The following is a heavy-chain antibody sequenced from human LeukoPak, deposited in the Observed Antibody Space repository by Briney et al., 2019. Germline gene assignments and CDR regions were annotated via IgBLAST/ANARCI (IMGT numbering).Heavy chain of an antibody. V-gene: IGHV3-74*01. CDR2: INSDGRST. CDR1: GFTFSSYW. Sequence: GGSLRLSCAASGFTFSSYWMHWVRHAPGKGLVWVSRINSDGRSTSYADSVKGRFTISRDNAKNTLYLQMNSLRAEDTAVYYCASYFTSIPSGMDVWGQGTTVTVSS. CDR3: ASYFTSIPSGMDV. D-gene: IGHD2/OR15-2a*01. J-gene: IGHJ6*02.